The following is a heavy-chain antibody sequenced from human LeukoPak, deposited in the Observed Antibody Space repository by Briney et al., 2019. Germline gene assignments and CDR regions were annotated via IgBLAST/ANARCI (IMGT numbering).Heavy chain of an antibody. CDR1: GGSFSGYY. V-gene: IGHV4-59*01. J-gene: IGHJ4*02. D-gene: IGHD6-19*01. CDR2: IYYSGST. Sequence: PSETLSLTCAVYGGSFSGYYWSWIRQPPGKGLEWIGYIYYSGSTNYNPSLKSRVTISVDTSKNQFSLKLSSVTAADTAVYYCARETGPGWYGIDYWGQGTLVTVSS. CDR3: ARETGPGWYGIDY.